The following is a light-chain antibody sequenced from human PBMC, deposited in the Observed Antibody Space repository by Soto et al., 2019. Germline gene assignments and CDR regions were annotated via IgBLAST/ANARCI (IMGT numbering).Light chain of an antibody. V-gene: IGKV3-11*01. CDR2: GAS. Sequence: EIVLTQSPASLSLSPGERATLSCRASQSVDSYLVWYQRKPGQAPRLLIFGASNRATGIPARFSGSGSGTEFTHTINSLEPDDFAVYYCQQRDSWPITFGQGTRLEIK. J-gene: IGKJ5*01. CDR3: QQRDSWPIT. CDR1: QSVDSY.